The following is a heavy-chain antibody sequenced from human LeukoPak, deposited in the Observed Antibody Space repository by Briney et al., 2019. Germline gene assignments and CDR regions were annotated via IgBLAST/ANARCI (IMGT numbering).Heavy chain of an antibody. J-gene: IGHJ4*02. Sequence: GGSLRLSCAASGFTFSSYGMHWVRQAPGKGLEWVAVISYDGSNKYYADSVKGRFTISRDNSKNTLYPQMNSLRAEDTAVYYCARDLGYGDYETRFDYWGQGTLVTVSS. CDR3: ARDLGYGDYETRFDY. CDR2: ISYDGSNK. V-gene: IGHV3-30*03. D-gene: IGHD4-17*01. CDR1: GFTFSSYG.